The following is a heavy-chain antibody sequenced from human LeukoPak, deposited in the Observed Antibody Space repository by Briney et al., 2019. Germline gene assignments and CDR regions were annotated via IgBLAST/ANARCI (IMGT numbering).Heavy chain of an antibody. J-gene: IGHJ1*01. V-gene: IGHV3-48*04. Sequence: GGSLRLSCAASGFTFSSYSMNWVRQAPGKGLEWVSYISSSSSTIYYADSVKGRFTISRGNAKNSLYLQMNSLRAEDTAVYYCARAGRVNYYDSSGYYYASAEYFQHWGQGTLVTVSS. D-gene: IGHD3-22*01. CDR2: ISSSSSTI. CDR3: ARAGRVNYYDSSGYYYASAEYFQH. CDR1: GFTFSSYS.